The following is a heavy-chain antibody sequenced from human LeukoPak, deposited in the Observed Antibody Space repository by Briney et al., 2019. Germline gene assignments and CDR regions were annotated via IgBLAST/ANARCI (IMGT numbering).Heavy chain of an antibody. Sequence: GASVKVSCKASGGTFSSYAISWVRQAPGQRLEWMGGIIPIFGTANCAQKFQGRVTITTDESTSTAYMELSSLRSEDTAVYYCARTPRGIRPPYYYYYYMDVWGKGTTVTVSS. J-gene: IGHJ6*03. CDR2: IIPIFGTA. CDR3: ARTPRGIRPPYYYYYYMDV. D-gene: IGHD1-26*01. V-gene: IGHV1-69*05. CDR1: GGTFSSYA.